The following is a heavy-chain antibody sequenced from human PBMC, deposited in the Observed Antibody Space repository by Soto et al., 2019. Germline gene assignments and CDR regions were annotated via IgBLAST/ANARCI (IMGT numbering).Heavy chain of an antibody. CDR2: IYYSGST. J-gene: IGHJ5*02. D-gene: IGHD2-15*01. V-gene: IGHV4-59*12. CDR3: ARVRYCSGGSCYPRFDP. CDR1: GGSISSYY. Sequence: SETLSLTCTVSGGSISSYYWSWIRQPPGKGLEWIGYIYYSGSTNYNPSLKGRVTISVDTSKNQFSLKLSSVTAADTAVYYCARVRYCSGGSCYPRFDPWGQGTLVTVSS.